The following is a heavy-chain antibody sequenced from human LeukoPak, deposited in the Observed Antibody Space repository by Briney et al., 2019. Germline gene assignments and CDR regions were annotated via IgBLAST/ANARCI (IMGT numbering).Heavy chain of an antibody. CDR2: ISYDGSNK. Sequence: GGSLRLSCAASGFTFSSYGMHGDRQAPGKGLEWVAVISYDGSNKYYADSVKGRFTISRDNSKNTLYLQMNSLRAEDTAVYYCAKPDGMDVWGQGTTVTVSS. D-gene: IGHD1-14*01. CDR1: GFTFSSYG. V-gene: IGHV3-30*18. J-gene: IGHJ6*02. CDR3: AKPDGMDV.